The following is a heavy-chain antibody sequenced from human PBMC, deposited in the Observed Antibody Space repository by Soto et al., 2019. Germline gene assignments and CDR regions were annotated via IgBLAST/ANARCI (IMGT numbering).Heavy chain of an antibody. CDR3: ARGSLCSSTSCSQGGY. V-gene: IGHV1-3*04. D-gene: IGHD2-2*01. CDR1: GYTFTSYA. Sequence: QVQLEQSGAEVKKPGASLKVSCKASGYTFTSYAMHWVRQAPGQRLEWMGWINTGNGNTKYSQKFQGRVSITRDTSASIPYMELSSLRSEDTGVYFCARGSLCSSTSCSQGGYWGQGTLVTVSS. CDR2: INTGNGNT. J-gene: IGHJ4*02.